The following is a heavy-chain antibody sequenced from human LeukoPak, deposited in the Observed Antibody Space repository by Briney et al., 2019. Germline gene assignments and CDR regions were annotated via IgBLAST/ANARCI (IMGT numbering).Heavy chain of an antibody. J-gene: IGHJ6*03. CDR1: GGTFSSYA. D-gene: IGHD6-13*01. CDR3: ARWGYSSSWYDYYMDV. CDR2: IIPIFGTA. V-gene: IGHV1-69*05. Sequence: SVKDSCKASGGTFSSYAISWVRQAPGQGLEWMGGIIPIFGTANYAQKFQGRVTITTDESTSTAYMELSSLRSEDTAVYYCARWGYSSSWYDYYMDVWGKGTTVTVSS.